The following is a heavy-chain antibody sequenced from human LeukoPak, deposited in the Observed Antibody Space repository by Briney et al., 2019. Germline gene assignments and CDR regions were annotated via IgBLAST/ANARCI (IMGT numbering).Heavy chain of an antibody. CDR3: AKSSGYYSP. CDR1: GYTLTELS. D-gene: IGHD3-22*01. Sequence: ASVKVSCKVSGYTLTELSMHWVRQAPGKGLEWMGGFDPEDGETIYAQKLQGRVTMTTDTSTSTAYMELRSLRSDDTAVYYCAKSSGYYSPWGQGTLVTVSS. CDR2: FDPEDGET. J-gene: IGHJ4*02. V-gene: IGHV1-24*01.